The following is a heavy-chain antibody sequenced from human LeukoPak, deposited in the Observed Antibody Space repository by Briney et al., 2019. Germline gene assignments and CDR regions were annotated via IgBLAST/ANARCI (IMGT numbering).Heavy chain of an antibody. Sequence: KPSETLSLTCTVSGGSISTSSFYWGWIRQPPGKGLEWIGSIHYSGGTYYNPSLKSGVTISVDTSKNQFSLKVSPVTAADTAVYYCARYSGYATYRGQGTLVTVSS. D-gene: IGHD5-12*01. V-gene: IGHV4-39*01. CDR2: IHYSGGT. CDR3: ARYSGYATY. J-gene: IGHJ4*02. CDR1: GGSISTSSFY.